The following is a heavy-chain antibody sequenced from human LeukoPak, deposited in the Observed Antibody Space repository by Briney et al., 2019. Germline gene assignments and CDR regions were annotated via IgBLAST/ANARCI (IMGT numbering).Heavy chain of an antibody. CDR3: AELGITMIGGV. CDR2: ISSSGSTI. J-gene: IGHJ6*04. Sequence: GGSLRLSCAASGFTFSSYEMNWVRQAPGKGLEWVSYISSSGSTIYYADSVKGRFTISRDSARNSLYLQMNSLRAEDTAVYYCAELGITMIGGVWGKGTTVTISS. D-gene: IGHD3-10*02. V-gene: IGHV3-48*03. CDR1: GFTFSSYE.